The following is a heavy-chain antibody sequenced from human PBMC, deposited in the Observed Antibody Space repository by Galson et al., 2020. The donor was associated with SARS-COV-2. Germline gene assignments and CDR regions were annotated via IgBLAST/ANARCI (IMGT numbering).Heavy chain of an antibody. D-gene: IGHD4-17*01. V-gene: IGHV3-23*01. CDR2: ISSSGAVT. CDR1: GFTFSSYA. CDR3: AKEGPKVTRYFDY. J-gene: IGHJ4*02. Sequence: GGSLRLSCAASGFTFSSYAMNWVRQAPGKGLEWVSSISSSGAVTYYADSVKGRFTISRDNSKNTLYLQMISLRAEDTAVYYCAKEGPKVTRYFDYWGQGTLVTVSS.